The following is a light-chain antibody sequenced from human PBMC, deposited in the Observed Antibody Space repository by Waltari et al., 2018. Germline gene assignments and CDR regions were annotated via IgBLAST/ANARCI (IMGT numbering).Light chain of an antibody. J-gene: IGKJ2*01. CDR3: LQHDNFPLT. CDR1: QDIDDD. V-gene: IGKV5-2*01. CDR2: EST. Sequence: EMTLTPSPAFMSATPGDKVNISCKARQDIDDDVNWYQQKPGEAPIFIILESTTRVHGISPRFSGSGYGRDFTLTINNIQSEDAAYYFCLQHDNFPLTFGQGTKVEIK.